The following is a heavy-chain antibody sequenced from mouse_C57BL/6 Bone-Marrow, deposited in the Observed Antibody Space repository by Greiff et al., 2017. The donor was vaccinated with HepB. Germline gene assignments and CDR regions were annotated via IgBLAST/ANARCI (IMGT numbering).Heavy chain of an antibody. D-gene: IGHD1-1*01. CDR3: ARGRITTVYYAMDY. J-gene: IGHJ4*01. CDR2: IYPGSGST. CDR1: GYTFTSYW. V-gene: IGHV1-55*01. Sequence: QVQLKQPGAELVKPGASVKMSCKASGYTFTSYWITWVKQRPGQGLEWIGDIYPGSGSTNYNEKFKSKATLTVDTSSSTAYMQLSSLTSEDSAVYYCARGRITTVYYAMDYWGQGTSVTVSS.